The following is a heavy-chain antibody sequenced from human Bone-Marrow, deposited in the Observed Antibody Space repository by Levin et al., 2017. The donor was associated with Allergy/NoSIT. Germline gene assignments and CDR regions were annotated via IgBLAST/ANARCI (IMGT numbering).Heavy chain of an antibody. J-gene: IGHJ6*03. CDR2: IDWDDDK. D-gene: IGHD3-10*01. CDR1: EFSLSTSGTC. V-gene: IGHV2-70*17. CDR3: ARINGLDWFGELRAKGSGLYDYYMDV. Sequence: RQSGPTLVKPTQTLTLTCTFSEFSLSTSGTCVSWIRQPPGKALEWLARIDWDDDKFYNASLKTRLTISKDTSKNQVVLTMTDMDPADTATYFCARINGLDWFGELRAKGSGLYDYYMDVWGKGTTVTVS.